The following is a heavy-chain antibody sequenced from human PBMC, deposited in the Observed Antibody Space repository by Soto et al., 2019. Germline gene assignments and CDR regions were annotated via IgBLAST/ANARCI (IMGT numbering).Heavy chain of an antibody. J-gene: IGHJ4*02. D-gene: IGHD3-3*01. CDR1: GVTFSSYG. Sequence: QVQLVESGGGVVQPGRSLRLSCAASGVTFSSYGMHWVRQAPGKGLEWVAVISYDGSNKYYADSVKGRFTISRDNSKNTLYLQMNSLRAEDTAVYYCAKGEVFGDYWGQGTLVTVSS. V-gene: IGHV3-30*18. CDR3: AKGEVFGDY. CDR2: ISYDGSNK.